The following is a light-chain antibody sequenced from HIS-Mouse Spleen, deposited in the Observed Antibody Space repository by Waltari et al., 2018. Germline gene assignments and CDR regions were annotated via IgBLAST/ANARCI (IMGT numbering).Light chain of an antibody. J-gene: IGLJ2*01. CDR3: QSYDSSNVV. CDR2: EDN. V-gene: IGLV6-57*02. Sequence: NFMLTQPHSVSESPGKTVTISCTGSSGSIASNYVQWYQQRPGSAPTTVIYEDNQRPSGVPDRFSGSIDSSSNSASLTISGLKTEDEADYYCQSYDSSNVVFGGGTKLTV. CDR1: SGSIASNY.